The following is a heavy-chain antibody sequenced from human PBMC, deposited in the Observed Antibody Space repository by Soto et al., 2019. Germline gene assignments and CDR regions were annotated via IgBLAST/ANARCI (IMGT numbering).Heavy chain of an antibody. CDR1: GFSLSTSGMC. CDR3: ARMRSSSWRVDY. CDR2: IDWDYDK. V-gene: IGHV2-70*11. J-gene: IGHJ4*02. D-gene: IGHD6-13*01. Sequence: SGPTLVNPTQTLTLTCTFSGFSLSTSGMCVSWIRQPPGKALEWLARIDWDYDKYYSTSLKTRLTISKDTSKNQVVFTMTNMDPVDTATYYCARMRSSSWRVDYWGQGTLVTVSS.